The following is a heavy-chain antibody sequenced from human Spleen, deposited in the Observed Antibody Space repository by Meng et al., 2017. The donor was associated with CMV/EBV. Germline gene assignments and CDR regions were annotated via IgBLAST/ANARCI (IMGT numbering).Heavy chain of an antibody. J-gene: IGHJ4*02. Sequence: CAASGFNFTRYAMDWVRQAPGKGLEWVAVISYDGSNKYYADSVKGRFTISRDNSKNTLYLQMNSLRAEDTAVYYCAREYSSSWYYFDYWGQGTLVTVSS. CDR2: ISYDGSNK. V-gene: IGHV3-30*04. D-gene: IGHD6-13*01. CDR3: AREYSSSWYYFDY. CDR1: GFNFTRYA.